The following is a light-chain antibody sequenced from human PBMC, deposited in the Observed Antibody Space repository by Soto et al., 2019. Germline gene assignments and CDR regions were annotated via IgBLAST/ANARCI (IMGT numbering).Light chain of an antibody. CDR2: GAS. Sequence: DTVMTQSPATLSVSPGEKATLSCRASESVGSHLAWYQQKPGQAPRLLIYGASTRATGIPARFSGSGSGTEFTLTFSSLQSEDGALYDCQQYDNSPPWTLGQGTKVEI. CDR3: QQYDNSPPWT. V-gene: IGKV3-15*01. CDR1: ESVGSH. J-gene: IGKJ1*01.